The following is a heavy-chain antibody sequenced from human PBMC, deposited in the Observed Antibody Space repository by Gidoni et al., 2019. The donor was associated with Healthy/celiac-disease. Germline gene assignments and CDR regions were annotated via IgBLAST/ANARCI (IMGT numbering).Heavy chain of an antibody. CDR2: IYYSGST. V-gene: IGHV4-39*07. CDR1: GGSISSSSYY. Sequence: QLQLQESGPGLVKPSETLSLTCTVSGGSISSSSYYWGWIRQPPGKGLEWIGSIYYSGSTYYNPSLKSRVTISVDTSKNQFSLKLSSVTAADTAVYYCAGPGVDDSSGYYFDYWGQGTLVTVSS. J-gene: IGHJ4*02. D-gene: IGHD3-22*01. CDR3: AGPGVDDSSGYYFDY.